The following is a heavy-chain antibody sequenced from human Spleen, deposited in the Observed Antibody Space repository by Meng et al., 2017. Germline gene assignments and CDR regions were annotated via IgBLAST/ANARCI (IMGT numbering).Heavy chain of an antibody. D-gene: IGHD1-1*01. CDR1: GFTFSSSA. J-gene: IGHJ6*02. CDR3: ARDTPLDTLDYGMDV. Sequence: GESLKISCAASGFTFSSSAMNWVRQTPGKGLEWVSTISSGAGNTYYAYYADSVKGRFIISRDNSKNTLYLQMNSLRAEDTAVYYCARDTPLDTLDYGMDVWGQGTMVTVSS. CDR2: ISSGAGNTYYA. V-gene: IGHV3-23*01.